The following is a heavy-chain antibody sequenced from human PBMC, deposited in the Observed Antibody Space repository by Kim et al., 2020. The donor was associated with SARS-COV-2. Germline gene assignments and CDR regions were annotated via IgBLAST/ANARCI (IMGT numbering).Heavy chain of an antibody. Sequence: SETLSLTCAVYGGSFSGYYWSWIRQPPGKGLEWIGEINHSGSTNYNPSLKSRVTISVDTSKNQFSLKLSSVTAADTAVYYCARGRGRLRQLNFDYWGQGTLVTVSS. D-gene: IGHD3-16*01. CDR2: INHSGST. J-gene: IGHJ4*02. CDR1: GGSFSGYY. V-gene: IGHV4-34*01. CDR3: ARGRGRLRQLNFDY.